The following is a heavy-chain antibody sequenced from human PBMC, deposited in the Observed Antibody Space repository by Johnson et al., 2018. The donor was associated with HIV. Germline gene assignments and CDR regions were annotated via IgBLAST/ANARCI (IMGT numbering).Heavy chain of an antibody. J-gene: IGHJ3*02. CDR2: IKQDGSEK. CDR1: GFTFSSYA. V-gene: IGHV3-30*04. Sequence: VQLVESGGGVVQPGRSLRLSCAASGFTFSSYALHWVRQAPGKGLEWVANIKQDGSEKYYADSVKGRFTISRDNSKNTLYLQMNSLRAEDTAVYYCARVPNDAFDIWGQGTMVTVSS. CDR3: ARVPNDAFDI.